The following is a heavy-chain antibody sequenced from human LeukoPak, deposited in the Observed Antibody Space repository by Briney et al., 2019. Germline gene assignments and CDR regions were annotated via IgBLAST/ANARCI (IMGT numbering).Heavy chain of an antibody. V-gene: IGHV4-39*01. D-gene: IGHD2-21*02. CDR1: GGSISSSTYY. CDR2: IYYSGST. Sequence: SETLSLTCTVSGGSISSSTYYWAWIRQPPGKGLEWTGTIYYSGSTYYNPSLKSRVTISVDTSKNQFSLRLSSVTAADTAVYYCARHPQRSLGVTTSGPYYYAIDVWGQGTTVTVSS. CDR3: ARHPQRSLGVTTSGPYYYAIDV. J-gene: IGHJ6*02.